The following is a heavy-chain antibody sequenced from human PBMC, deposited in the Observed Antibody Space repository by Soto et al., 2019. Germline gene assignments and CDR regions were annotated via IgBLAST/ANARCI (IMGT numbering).Heavy chain of an antibody. D-gene: IGHD3-22*01. CDR3: ATYYYDDSGPTNWFDP. Sequence: SETLSLTCAVYGGSFSGYYWSWIRQPPGKGLEWIGEINHSGSTNYNPSLKSRVTMSVDTSKNQFSLKLSSVTAADTAVYYCATYYYDDSGPTNWFDPWGQGTLVT. CDR2: INHSGST. V-gene: IGHV4-34*01. J-gene: IGHJ5*02. CDR1: GGSFSGYY.